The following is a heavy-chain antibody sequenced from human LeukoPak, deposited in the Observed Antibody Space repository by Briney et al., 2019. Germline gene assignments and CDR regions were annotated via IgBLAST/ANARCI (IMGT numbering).Heavy chain of an antibody. D-gene: IGHD5-18*01. V-gene: IGHV3-30*04. Sequence: GGSLRLSCAASGFTFSSYAMHWVRQAPGKGLEWVAVISYDGSNKYYADSVKGRFTISRDNSKNTLYLQMNSLRAEDTAVYYCARDGGYSYGFPKRTPDYWGQGTLVTVSS. J-gene: IGHJ4*02. CDR1: GFTFSSYA. CDR2: ISYDGSNK. CDR3: ARDGGYSYGFPKRTPDY.